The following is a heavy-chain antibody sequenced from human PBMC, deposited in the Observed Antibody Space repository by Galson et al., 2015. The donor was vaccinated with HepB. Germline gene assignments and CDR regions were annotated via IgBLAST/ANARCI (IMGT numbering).Heavy chain of an antibody. CDR1: RGTFSSYT. J-gene: IGHJ4*02. D-gene: IGHD3-10*01. CDR2: IIPIFGTA. V-gene: IGHV1-69*06. Sequence: SVRVSCKASRGTFSSYTISWVRQAPGQGLEWVGVIIPIFGTANYAQKFQGRVTITADKATSTAYMELSSLRSEDKAVYYFACVGGRDLTLYYFDYWGQGTLVTVSS. CDR3: ACVGGRDLTLYYFDY.